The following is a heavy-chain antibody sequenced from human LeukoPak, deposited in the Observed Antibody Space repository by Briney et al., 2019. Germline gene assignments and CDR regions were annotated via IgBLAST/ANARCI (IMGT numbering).Heavy chain of an antibody. J-gene: IGHJ4*02. CDR1: GFTVSSNY. D-gene: IGHD2-8*02. CDR3: ATYRQVLLPFES. V-gene: IGHV3-53*01. Sequence: GGSLRLSCAASGFTVSSNYMSWVRQAPGKGLEWVSSIFPSGGEIHYADSVRGRFTISRDNSKSTLSLQMNSLRAEDTAIYYCATYRQVLLPFESWGQGTLVTVSS. CDR2: IFPSGGEI.